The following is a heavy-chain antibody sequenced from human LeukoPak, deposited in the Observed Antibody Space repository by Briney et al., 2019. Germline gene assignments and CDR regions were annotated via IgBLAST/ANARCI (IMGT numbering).Heavy chain of an antibody. J-gene: IGHJ6*02. V-gene: IGHV4-34*01. CDR1: GRSFSGYY. CDR3: ARGPRRHYYDSSGYLYYGMDV. CDR2: INHSGST. D-gene: IGHD3-22*01. Sequence: SETLSLTCTVYGRSFSGYYWSWIRQPPGKGLEWIGEINHSGSTNYNPSLKSRVTISVDTSKNQFSLKLSSVTAADTAVYYCARGPRRHYYDSSGYLYYGMDVWGQGTTVTVSS.